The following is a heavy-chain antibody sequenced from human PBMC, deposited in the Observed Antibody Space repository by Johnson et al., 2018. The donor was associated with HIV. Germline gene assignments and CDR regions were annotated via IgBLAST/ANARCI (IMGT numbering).Heavy chain of an antibody. CDR1: GFTFSSYG. J-gene: IGHJ3*02. CDR2: IRYDGSNK. D-gene: IGHD6-13*01. CDR3: AKDPGIAAAEDAFDI. V-gene: IGHV3-30*02. Sequence: QVQLVESGGGVVQPGGSLRLSCAASGFTFSSYGMHWVRQAPGKGLEWVAFIRYDGSNKYYADSVKGRFTISRDNSKNTLYLQMNSLRAEDTAVYYCAKDPGIAAAEDAFDIWGQGKMVTVSS.